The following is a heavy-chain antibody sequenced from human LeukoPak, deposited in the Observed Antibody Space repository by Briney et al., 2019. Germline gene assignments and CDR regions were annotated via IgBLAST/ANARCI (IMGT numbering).Heavy chain of an antibody. CDR3: AKSAIHYDFWSGYYLDY. V-gene: IGHV3-33*06. D-gene: IGHD3-3*01. J-gene: IGHJ4*02. CDR1: GFTFGSYG. CDR2: IWYDGSNK. Sequence: GGSLRLSXAASGFTFGSYGMHWVRQAPGKGLEWLAVIWYDGSNKYYADSVKGRFTISRDNSKNTLYLQMNSLRAEGTAMYYCAKSAIHYDFWSGYYLDYWGQGTLVTVSS.